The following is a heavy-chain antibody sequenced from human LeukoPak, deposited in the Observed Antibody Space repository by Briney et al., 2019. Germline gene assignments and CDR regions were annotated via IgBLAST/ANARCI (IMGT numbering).Heavy chain of an antibody. CDR2: ISSSSSYI. CDR1: GFTFSSYS. CDR3: AREYSYGLNDAFDI. D-gene: IGHD5-18*01. V-gene: IGHV3-21*01. Sequence: GGSLRLSCAASGFTFSSYSMNWVRQAPGKGPEWVSSISSSSSYIYYADSVKGRFTISRDNAKNSLYLQMNSLRAEDTAVYYCAREYSYGLNDAFDIWGQGTMVTVSS. J-gene: IGHJ3*02.